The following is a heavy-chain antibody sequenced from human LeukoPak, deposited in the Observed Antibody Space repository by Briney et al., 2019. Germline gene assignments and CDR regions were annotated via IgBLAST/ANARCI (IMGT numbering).Heavy chain of an antibody. CDR2: IYNSGST. V-gene: IGHV4-38-2*01. Sequence: PSETLSLTCAVSGYSISSGYYWGWIRQPPGKGLEWIGSIYNSGSTYYNPSLNSRVTISVDTSKNQFSLKLSSVTAADTAVYYWARINRQQLVLDYWGEGTLVTVSS. D-gene: IGHD6-13*01. CDR1: GYSISSGYY. J-gene: IGHJ4*02. CDR3: ARINRQQLVLDY.